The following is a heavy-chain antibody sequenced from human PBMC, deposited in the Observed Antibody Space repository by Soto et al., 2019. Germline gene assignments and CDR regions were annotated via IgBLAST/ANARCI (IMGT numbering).Heavy chain of an antibody. CDR2: LYWDDDK. J-gene: IGHJ6*02. Sequence: QITLKESGPTLVKPTQTLTLTCTFSGFSFTTSGVGVGWVRQPPGKALEWLALLYWDDDKRYSSSLKSRLTISKDTSKIQVVLTMTNMDPVDTATYYCAHRPGERNGRASNYAMDVWGQGTTLTVSS. CDR1: GFSFTTSGVG. CDR3: AHRPGERNGRASNYAMDV. V-gene: IGHV2-5*02. D-gene: IGHD1-26*01.